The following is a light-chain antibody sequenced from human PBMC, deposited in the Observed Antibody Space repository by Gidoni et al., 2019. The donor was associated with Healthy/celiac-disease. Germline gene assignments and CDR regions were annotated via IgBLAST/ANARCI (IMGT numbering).Light chain of an antibody. Sequence: SYELPQPPSVSVYPGQTASITGSGDKLGDKYACCDQQKPGQSPVLVIYQDSKRPSGLPERFSGSNSGNTATLTISGTQAMDEADYDCQAWDSSTAVFGGGTKLTVL. V-gene: IGLV3-1*01. J-gene: IGLJ3*02. CDR1: KLGDKY. CDR3: QAWDSSTAV. CDR2: QDS.